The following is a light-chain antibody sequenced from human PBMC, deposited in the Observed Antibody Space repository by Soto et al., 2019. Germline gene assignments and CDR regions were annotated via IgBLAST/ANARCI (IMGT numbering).Light chain of an antibody. CDR2: KVS. J-gene: IGKJ5*01. V-gene: IGKV2-30*02. Sequence: DVVVTQSPLSLPVTLGQAASISCRSSQSLVHSDGNTYLSWFHQRTGQSPRRLIYKVSNRDSGVPDRFSGSGSGTDFKLKISRVEAEDVGVYYCMQGSHWPPITFGQGTRLEIK. CDR3: MQGSHWPPIT. CDR1: QSLVHSDGNTY.